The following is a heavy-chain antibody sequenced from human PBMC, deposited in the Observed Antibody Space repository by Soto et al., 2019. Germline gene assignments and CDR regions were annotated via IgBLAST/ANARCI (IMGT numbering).Heavy chain of an antibody. J-gene: IGHJ4*02. V-gene: IGHV4-38-2*02. CDR1: GYSISSGYS. CDR2: MYHSGDT. D-gene: IGHD3-22*01. Sequence: SETLSLTCGVSGYSISSGYSWGWIRQPPGKGLEWIGSMYHSGDTYYNPSLKSRVTISGHTSKNQFSLHLSSVAAADTAVYYCARDRSQDYDSSGLFDSWGQGTLVT. CDR3: ARDRSQDYDSSGLFDS.